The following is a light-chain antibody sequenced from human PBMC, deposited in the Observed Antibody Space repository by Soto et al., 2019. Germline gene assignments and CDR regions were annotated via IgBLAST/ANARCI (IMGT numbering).Light chain of an antibody. CDR1: QGIFYN. CDR3: QQYGSSRIT. J-gene: IGKJ5*01. Sequence: EIVLTQSPATLSVSPGERATLSCTASQGIFYNLAWFQQRPGQAPRLLIYGASSRATGIPDRFSGSGSGTDFTLTISRLEPEDFAVYYCQQYGSSRITFGQGTRLEI. V-gene: IGKV3-20*01. CDR2: GAS.